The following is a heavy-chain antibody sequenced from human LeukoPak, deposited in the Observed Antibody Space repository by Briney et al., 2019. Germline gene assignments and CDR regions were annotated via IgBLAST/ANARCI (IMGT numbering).Heavy chain of an antibody. Sequence: GSSVKVSCKASGYTFTSHGISWVGQAPGEGLEWIGGIRGYNVYTNYAQQLQGRVTMTTDRLTSTVYMELRSLRSDDTAVYYCARVPYYYDSSGPIGNRIDYWGQGTLVTVSS. D-gene: IGHD3-22*01. CDR3: ARVPYYYDSSGPIGNRIDY. V-gene: IGHV1-18*01. CDR1: GYTFTSHG. J-gene: IGHJ4*02. CDR2: IRGYNVYT.